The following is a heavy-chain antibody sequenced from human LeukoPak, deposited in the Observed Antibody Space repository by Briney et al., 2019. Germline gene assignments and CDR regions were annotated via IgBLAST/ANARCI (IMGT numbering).Heavy chain of an antibody. D-gene: IGHD3-10*01. CDR3: ARQHWPRGFDY. Sequence: SETLSLTCTVSGGSISSSSYYCGWIRQPPGKGLEWIGSIYYSGSTYYNPSLKSRVTISVDTSKNQFSLKLSSVTAADTAVYYCARQHWPRGFDYWGQGTLVTVSS. J-gene: IGHJ4*02. CDR2: IYYSGST. CDR1: GGSISSSSYY. V-gene: IGHV4-39*01.